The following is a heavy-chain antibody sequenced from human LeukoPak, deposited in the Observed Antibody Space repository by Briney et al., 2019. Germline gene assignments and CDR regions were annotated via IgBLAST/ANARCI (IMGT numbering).Heavy chain of an antibody. J-gene: IGHJ4*02. CDR1: GFTFSSYD. Sequence: PGGSLRPSCAASGFTFSSYDMHWVRQATGKGLEWVSAIGTAGDTYYPGSVKGRFTISRENAKNSLYLQMNSLRAGDTAVYYCARSRGDYYFDYWGQGTLVTVSS. V-gene: IGHV3-13*01. CDR3: ARSRGDYYFDY. D-gene: IGHD2-21*02. CDR2: IGTAGDT.